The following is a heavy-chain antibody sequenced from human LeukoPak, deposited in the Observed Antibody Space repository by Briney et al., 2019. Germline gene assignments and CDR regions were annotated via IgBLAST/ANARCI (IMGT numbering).Heavy chain of an antibody. V-gene: IGHV3-30*02. J-gene: IGHJ4*02. CDR1: GFALSIYG. Sequence: GGSLRLSCIASGFALSIYGMHWVRQAPGKGLDWVAFVRYDGSNEYYADSVKGRFTISRDNSKNTLYLQMNGLRVEDTAVYSCARESNGGYHSGGPKYWGLGTLVTVSS. CDR2: VRYDGSNE. D-gene: IGHD5-12*01. CDR3: ARESNGGYHSGGPKY.